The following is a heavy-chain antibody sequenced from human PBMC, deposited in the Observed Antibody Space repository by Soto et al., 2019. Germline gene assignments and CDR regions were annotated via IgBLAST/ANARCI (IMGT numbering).Heavy chain of an antibody. CDR1: GGTFSSYA. Sequence: QVQLVQSGAEVKKPGSSVKVSYKASGGTFSSYAISWVRQAPGQGLEWMGGIIPIFGTANYAQKFQGRVTITADESTSTAYMELSSLRSEDTAVYYCASQMGVTGTYKHYYGMDVWGQGTTVTVSS. J-gene: IGHJ6*02. CDR3: ASQMGVTGTYKHYYGMDV. V-gene: IGHV1-69*12. D-gene: IGHD1-7*01. CDR2: IIPIFGTA.